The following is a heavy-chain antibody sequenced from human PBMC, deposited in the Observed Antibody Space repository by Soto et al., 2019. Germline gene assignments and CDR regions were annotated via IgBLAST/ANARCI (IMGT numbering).Heavy chain of an antibody. V-gene: IGHV5-10-1*01. Sequence: PGESLKISCKASGYSFPDYWIAWVRQMPGKGLEWMGRIDPRDSQSNYSPSFQGHVTISADKSSSTAYLQWNSLKASDTAMYYCARTGYGYWLDTWGQGTLVTVSS. J-gene: IGHJ5*02. CDR1: GYSFPDYW. CDR2: IDPRDSQS. CDR3: ARTGYGYWLDT. D-gene: IGHD3-16*01.